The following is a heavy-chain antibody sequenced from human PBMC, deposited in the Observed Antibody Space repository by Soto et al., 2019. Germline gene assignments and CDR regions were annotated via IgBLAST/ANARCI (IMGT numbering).Heavy chain of an antibody. Sequence: EVQLVESGGGLVKPGGTLRLSCAASGYTFSTCSMNWVHQAPGKEMVRVSSISSSSSNIYYADSVKGRFTISRDNAKNSLYLQMNSLRADDTAVYYCARDNGYDAATLDYWGQGTLVTVSS. CDR3: ARDNGYDAATLDY. CDR1: GYTFSTCS. J-gene: IGHJ4*02. D-gene: IGHD5-12*01. CDR2: ISSSSSNI. V-gene: IGHV3-21*02.